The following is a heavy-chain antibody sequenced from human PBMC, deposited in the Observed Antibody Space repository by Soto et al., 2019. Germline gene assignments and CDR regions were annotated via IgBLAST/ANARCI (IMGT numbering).Heavy chain of an antibody. Sequence: PSETLSLTCAVYGGSFSGYYWSWIRQPPGKGLEWIGEINHSGSTNYNPSLKSRVTISVDTSKNQFSLKLSSVTAADTAVYYCARGRGKTVILTGYSALDYWGQGTLVTVSS. CDR3: ARGRGKTVILTGYSALDY. D-gene: IGHD3-9*01. J-gene: IGHJ4*02. V-gene: IGHV4-34*01. CDR2: INHSGST. CDR1: GGSFSGYY.